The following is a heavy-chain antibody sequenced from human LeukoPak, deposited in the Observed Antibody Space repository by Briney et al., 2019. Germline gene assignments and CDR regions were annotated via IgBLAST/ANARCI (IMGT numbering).Heavy chain of an antibody. D-gene: IGHD5-18*01. CDR1: RGSISSYY. CDR3: ARGYNYGYRYFDY. CDR2: IFYCGST. V-gene: IGHV4-59*01. Sequence: SETRSLTCTVARGSISSYYWSWVRQPPGKGLEWIWHIFYCGSTNYHPSLNSRVTILVDTSKNQFSLKLSSVTAADTAVYYCARGYNYGYRYFDYWGQGTLVTVSS. J-gene: IGHJ4*02.